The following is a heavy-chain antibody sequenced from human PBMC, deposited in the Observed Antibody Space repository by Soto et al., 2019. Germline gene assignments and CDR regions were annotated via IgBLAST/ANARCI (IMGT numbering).Heavy chain of an antibody. CDR2: IEPSDSST. J-gene: IGHJ5*02. D-gene: IGHD4-4*01. Sequence: GESLKISCQASGYSFGIYSISWVRQVPGKGLEWVGKIEPSDSSTIYSPSFQGHVTISVDKSINTAYLQWRSLRASDTAMYFCAILNYFDPWGQGSLVTVSS. CDR3: AILNYFDP. CDR1: GYSFGIYS. V-gene: IGHV5-10-1*01.